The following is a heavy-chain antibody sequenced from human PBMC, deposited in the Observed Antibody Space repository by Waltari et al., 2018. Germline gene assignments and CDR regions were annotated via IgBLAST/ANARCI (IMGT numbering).Heavy chain of an antibody. J-gene: IGHJ4*02. V-gene: IGHV4-38-2*02. CDR3: ARDTYSSGYFFDY. D-gene: IGHD3-22*01. CDR2: IYHSGST. Sequence: QVQLQESGPGLVKPSETLSLTCAVSGYSISSGYYWGWIRQPPGKGLEWIGSIYHSGSTYYNPSLKSRCTISVDTSKNQFSLKLSSVTAADTAVYYCARDTYSSGYFFDYWGQGTLVTVSS. CDR1: GYSISSGYY.